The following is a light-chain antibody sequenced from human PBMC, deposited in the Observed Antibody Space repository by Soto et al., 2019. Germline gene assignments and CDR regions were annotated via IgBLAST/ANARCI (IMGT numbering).Light chain of an antibody. CDR3: SSYTSSSIVV. CDR1: SSDVGGYNY. V-gene: IGLV2-14*01. J-gene: IGLJ2*01. Sequence: QSALTQPASVSGSPGQSITISCTGTSSDVGGYNYVSWYQQHPGKAPKLMIYDVSNRPSGVSNRFSGSKSGNTASLTISGRRAEDEADYYCSSYTSSSIVVFGGGTKVTVL. CDR2: DVS.